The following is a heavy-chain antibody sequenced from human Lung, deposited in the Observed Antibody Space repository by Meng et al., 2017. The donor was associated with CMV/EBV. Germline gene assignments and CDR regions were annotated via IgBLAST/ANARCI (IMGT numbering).Heavy chain of an antibody. CDR3: ARRGSSWYFLDY. D-gene: IGHD6-13*01. CDR1: GDSISSFY. J-gene: IGHJ4*02. V-gene: IGHV4-59*08. Sequence: QGQLQDAGPGLVKPSETLSLTCTVSGDSISSFYWSWIRQPPGKGLEWIGYIYYSGSTNYNPSLESRVTISVDTSKNQFSLKLRSVTAADTAVYYCARRGSSWYFLDYWGQGTLVTVSS. CDR2: IYYSGST.